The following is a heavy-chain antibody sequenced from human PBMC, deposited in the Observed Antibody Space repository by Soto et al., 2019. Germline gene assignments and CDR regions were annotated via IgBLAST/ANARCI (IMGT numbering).Heavy chain of an antibody. CDR1: GGSISSYY. Sequence: PSETLSLTCTVSGGSISSYYWSWIRQPPGKGLEWIGYIYYSGSTNYNPSLKSRVTISVDTSKNQFSLKLSSVTAADTAVYYCARVGTHRTDAFDIWGQGTMVTVSS. V-gene: IGHV4-59*01. CDR2: IYYSGST. CDR3: ARVGTHRTDAFDI. J-gene: IGHJ3*02. D-gene: IGHD1-7*01.